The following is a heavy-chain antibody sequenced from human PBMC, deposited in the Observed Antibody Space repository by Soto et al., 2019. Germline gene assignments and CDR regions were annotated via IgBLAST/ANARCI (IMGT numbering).Heavy chain of an antibody. CDR2: IIPIFGTA. CDR3: AVTAAGTGVGDYYYGMDV. J-gene: IGHJ6*02. CDR1: GGTFSSYA. Sequence: SVKVSCKASGGTFSSYAISWVRQAPGQGLEWMGGIIPIFGTANYAQKFQGRVTITADESTSTAYMELSSLRSEDTAVYYCAVTAAGTGVGDYYYGMDVWGQGTTVTVSS. D-gene: IGHD6-13*01. V-gene: IGHV1-69*13.